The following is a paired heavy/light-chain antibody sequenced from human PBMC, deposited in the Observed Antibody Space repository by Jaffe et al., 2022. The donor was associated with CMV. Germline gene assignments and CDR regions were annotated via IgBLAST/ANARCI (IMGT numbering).Light chain of an antibody. V-gene: IGKV1-33*01. CDR1: QDIRNH. CDR2: DAS. CDR3: QQYDDFPF. J-gene: IGKJ4*01. Sequence: DIQMTQSPSSLSASVGDRVTITCQASQDIRNHLNWYQQKPGKAPKLLIYDASNLKAGVPSRFSGSASATDFTFTISSLQPEDTATYYCQQYDDFPFFGGGTKVEIK.
Heavy chain of an antibody. Sequence: QVQLQESGPGLVKPSQTLSLTCTVSGGSISSGGHYWSWIRQHPGKGLEWIGYIYFSGGTYYNPSLKSRLTISVDTSKNQVSLKLSSVTAADTAVYYCASGPAWTHFDYWGQGTLVTVSS. V-gene: IGHV4-31*03. D-gene: IGHD1-1*01. J-gene: IGHJ4*02. CDR3: ASGPAWTHFDY. CDR2: IYFSGGT. CDR1: GGSISSGGHY.